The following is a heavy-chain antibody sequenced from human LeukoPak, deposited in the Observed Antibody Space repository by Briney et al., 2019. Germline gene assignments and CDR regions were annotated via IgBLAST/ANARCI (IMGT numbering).Heavy chain of an antibody. D-gene: IGHD2-21*02. CDR2: IIPILGIA. J-gene: IGHJ4*02. CDR3: ATSERAYCGGDCYPYYFDY. V-gene: IGHV1-69*04. Sequence: ASVKVSCKASGGTFSSYAISWVRQAPGQGLEWMGRIIPILGIANYAQKFQGRVTITADKSTSTAYMELSSLRSEDTAVYYCATSERAYCGGDCYPYYFDYWGQGTLVTVSS. CDR1: GGTFSSYA.